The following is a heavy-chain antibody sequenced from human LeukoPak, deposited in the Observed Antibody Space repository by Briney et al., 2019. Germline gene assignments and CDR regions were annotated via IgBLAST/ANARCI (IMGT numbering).Heavy chain of an antibody. CDR3: ARANNSSWHN. CDR1: WFTFCSNW. D-gene: IGHD6-13*01. Sequence: PGGAPRLSCGTPWFTFCSNWMRWGRPVPGGGVDWVANIKPDGSAQYYAASVKGRFTVSRDNAKNSLYLQMNSLRVEDTAVYYCARANNSSWHNWGQGTLVTVSA. CDR2: IKPDGSAQ. J-gene: IGHJ4*02. V-gene: IGHV3-7*01.